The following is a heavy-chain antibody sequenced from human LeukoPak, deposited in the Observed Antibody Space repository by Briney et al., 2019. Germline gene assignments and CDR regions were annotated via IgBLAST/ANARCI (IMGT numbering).Heavy chain of an antibody. J-gene: IGHJ3*02. D-gene: IGHD3-10*01. Sequence: ASVKVSCKASGGTFSSYAISWVRQAPGQGLEWMGGIIPIFGTANYAQKFQGRVTITADESPSTAYIELSSLRSEHTAVYYCARSYGSGSYGALDDAFDIWGQGTMLTVSA. CDR3: ARSYGSGSYGALDDAFDI. V-gene: IGHV1-69*13. CDR2: IIPIFGTA. CDR1: GGTFSSYA.